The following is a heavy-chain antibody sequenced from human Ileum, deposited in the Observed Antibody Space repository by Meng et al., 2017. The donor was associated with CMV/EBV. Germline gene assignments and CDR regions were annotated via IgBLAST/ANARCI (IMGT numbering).Heavy chain of an antibody. CDR1: GYDFSDYG. CDR3: ARKQWEPDY. D-gene: IGHD1-26*01. Sequence: ASVKVSCKTSGYDFSDYGISWVRQAPGQGLEWIGWVSSYTDNTKYAPKFQGRVTMTADASTTTAHLELRSPRSDDTAVYYCARKQWEPDYWGQGTLVTVSS. V-gene: IGHV1-18*01. CDR2: VSSYTDNT. J-gene: IGHJ4*02.